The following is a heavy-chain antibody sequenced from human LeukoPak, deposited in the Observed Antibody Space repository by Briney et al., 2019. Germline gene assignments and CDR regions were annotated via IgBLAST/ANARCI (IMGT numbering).Heavy chain of an antibody. V-gene: IGHV3-11*01. Sequence: GGSLRLSCAASGFTFSDYYMSWIRQAPGKGLEWVSYISSSGSTIYYADSVKGRFTISRDNAKNSLYLQMNSLRAEDTAVYYCARVRYYYDSSGYYLADYWGQGTLVTASS. D-gene: IGHD3-22*01. J-gene: IGHJ4*02. CDR3: ARVRYYYDSSGYYLADY. CDR1: GFTFSDYY. CDR2: ISSSGSTI.